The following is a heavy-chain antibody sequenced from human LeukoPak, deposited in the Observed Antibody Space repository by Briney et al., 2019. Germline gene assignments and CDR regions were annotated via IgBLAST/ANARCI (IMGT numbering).Heavy chain of an antibody. CDR3: AGVTVSGYMDV. V-gene: IGHV4-34*01. CDR2: INHSGST. J-gene: IGHJ6*03. Sequence: SETLSLTCAVYGGSFSGYYRSWIRQPPGKGLEWIGEINHSGSTNYNPSLKSRVTISVDTSKNQFSLKLSSVTAADTAVYYCAGVTVSGYMDVWGKGTTVTVSS. CDR1: GGSFSGYY. D-gene: IGHD4-17*01.